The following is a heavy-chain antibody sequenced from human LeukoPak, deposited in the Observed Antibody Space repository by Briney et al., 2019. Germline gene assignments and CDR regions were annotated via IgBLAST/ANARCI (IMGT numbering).Heavy chain of an antibody. CDR3: ARDCDRSGYYCY. CDR1: GYTFTYYG. Sequence: ASVTVSCTASGYTFTYYGISWVRQAPGQGLEWMGWISTYNGNTNYAQNLQGRVAMSTDTSTSTAYMELRSLRSDDTAVYYCARDCDRSGYYCYWGQGTLVTVSS. CDR2: ISTYNGNT. V-gene: IGHV1-18*01. J-gene: IGHJ4*02. D-gene: IGHD3-22*01.